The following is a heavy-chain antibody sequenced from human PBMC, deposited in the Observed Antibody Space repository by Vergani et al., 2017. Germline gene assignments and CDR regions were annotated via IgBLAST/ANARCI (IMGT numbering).Heavy chain of an antibody. V-gene: IGHV5-51*01. CDR1: GYSFTSYW. Sequence: EVQLVQSGAEVKKPGESLKISCQGSGYSFTSYWIGWVRQMRGKGLEWMGIIYPGGSATIYSPSFQGQVTISADKSISTAYLQWSGLKASAPAMYYCARLPGRPYSYYAMDVWGQATTVTVSS. CDR3: ARLPGRPYSYYAMDV. J-gene: IGHJ6*02. CDR2: IYPGGSAT. D-gene: IGHD3-10*01.